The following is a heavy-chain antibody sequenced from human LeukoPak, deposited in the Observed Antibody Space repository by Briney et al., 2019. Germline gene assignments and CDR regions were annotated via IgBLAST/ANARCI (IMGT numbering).Heavy chain of an antibody. CDR2: IYHSGST. CDR3: AIARRDSSSSNYMRRFDY. Sequence: SETLSLTFAVSGYSISSDNYWVWIRQPPGQGLEWTRGIYHSGSTYYNPSLKSRVTMSVDTSKNQFSLKLSSVTAADTAVYYCAIARRDSSSSNYMRRFDYWGQGTLVTVSS. V-gene: IGHV4-38-2*01. D-gene: IGHD3-22*01. CDR1: GYSISSDNY. J-gene: IGHJ4*02.